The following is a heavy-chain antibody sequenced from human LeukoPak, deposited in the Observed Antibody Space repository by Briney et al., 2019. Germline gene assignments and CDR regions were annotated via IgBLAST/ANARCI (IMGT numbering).Heavy chain of an antibody. CDR1: GFTFSSYW. D-gene: IGHD1-1*01. CDR2: ITSADSST. Sequence: GGSLRLSCAASGFTFSSYWMHWVRQAPGKGLVWVSRITSADSSTSYADSVKGRFTISRDNAKNTLYLQMNSLRAEDTAVYYCARGRHNYYFDYWGQGTLVTVSS. CDR3: ARGRHNYYFDY. V-gene: IGHV3-74*01. J-gene: IGHJ4*02.